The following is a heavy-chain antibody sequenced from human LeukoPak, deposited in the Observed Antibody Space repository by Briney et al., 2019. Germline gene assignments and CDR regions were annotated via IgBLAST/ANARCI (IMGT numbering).Heavy chain of an antibody. CDR3: GRTNYYDSSDLGDAFDI. CDR2: ISWNSGSI. CDR1: GFTFDDYA. J-gene: IGHJ3*02. V-gene: IGHV3-9*01. Sequence: GRSLRLSCAASGFTFDDYAMHWVRQAPGKGLEWVSGISWNSGSIGYADSVKGRFTISRDNAKNSLYLQMNSLRAEDTALYYCGRTNYYDSSDLGDAFDIWGQGTMVTVSS. D-gene: IGHD3-22*01.